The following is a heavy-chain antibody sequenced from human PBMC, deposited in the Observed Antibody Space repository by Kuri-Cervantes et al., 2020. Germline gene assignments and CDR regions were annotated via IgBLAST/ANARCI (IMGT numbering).Heavy chain of an antibody. CDR3: ARLPKSGYFWYFDL. CDR1: GGFIRRGDSH. CDR2: IYYTGST. J-gene: IGHJ2*01. V-gene: IGHV4-30-4*01. D-gene: IGHD3-22*01. Sequence: SETLSLTCTVSGGFIRRGDSHWSWFRRPPGKGLEWIGYIYYTGSTYYNPSLKSRLTMSVDMSKNQFSLKLSSVTAADTAVYYCARLPKSGYFWYFDLWGRGTLVTVSS.